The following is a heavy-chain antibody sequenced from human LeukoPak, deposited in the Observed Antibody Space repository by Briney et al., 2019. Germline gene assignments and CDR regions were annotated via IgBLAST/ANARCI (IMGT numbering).Heavy chain of an antibody. Sequence: PSETLSLTCAVSGGSISSSNWWSWVHQPPGKGLEWIGEIYHSGSTNYNPSLKSRVTISVDTSMNQFSLKLSSVTAADTAVYYCARGDSGSHYDWGQGTLVTVSS. D-gene: IGHD1-26*01. CDR2: IYHSGST. J-gene: IGHJ4*02. CDR3: ARGDSGSHYD. CDR1: GGSISSSNW. V-gene: IGHV4-4*02.